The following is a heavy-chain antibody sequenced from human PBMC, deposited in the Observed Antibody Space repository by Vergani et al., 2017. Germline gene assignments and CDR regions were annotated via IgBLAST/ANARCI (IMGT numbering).Heavy chain of an antibody. CDR1: GGSFSGYY. CDR3: ARGGVGQWLSSIDH. Sequence: QVQLQQWGAGLLKPSETLSLTCAVYGGSFSGYYWSWIRQPPGKGLEWIGKINHSGSTNYNPSLKRRVTISVDTSKNQFSLKLSAVTAADTAVYYCARGGVGQWLSSIDHWGQGTLVTVSS. CDR2: INHSGST. V-gene: IGHV4-34*01. D-gene: IGHD6-19*01. J-gene: IGHJ4*02.